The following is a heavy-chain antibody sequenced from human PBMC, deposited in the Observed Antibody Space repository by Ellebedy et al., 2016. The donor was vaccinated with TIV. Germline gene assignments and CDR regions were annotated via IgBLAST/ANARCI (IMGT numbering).Heavy chain of an antibody. Sequence: GESLKISXAASGFTFSSYGMHWVRPAPGKGLEWVAVISYDRENKYYLDSVKGRFTISRDNSKKTLYLQMNSLRPEDTAIYYCAKDLENWGRGGYSYGSIDYWGQGTLVTVSS. V-gene: IGHV3-30*18. J-gene: IGHJ4*02. CDR3: AKDLENWGRGGYSYGSIDY. D-gene: IGHD5-18*01. CDR2: ISYDRENK. CDR1: GFTFSSYG.